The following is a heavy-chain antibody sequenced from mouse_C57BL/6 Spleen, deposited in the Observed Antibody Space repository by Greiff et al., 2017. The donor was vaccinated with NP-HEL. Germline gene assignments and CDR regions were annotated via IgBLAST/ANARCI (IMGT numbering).Heavy chain of an antibody. CDR1: GYSFTGYY. Sequence: EVQLQQSGPELVKPGASVKISCKASGYSFTGYYMHWVKQSSEKSLEWIGEINPSTVGTSYNQKFKGKATLTVEKSSSTAYMQLQSLTSEDSAVYYCALTGTDEWGQGTTLTVSS. CDR3: ALTGTDE. J-gene: IGHJ2*01. D-gene: IGHD4-1*01. CDR2: INPSTVGT. V-gene: IGHV1-43*01.